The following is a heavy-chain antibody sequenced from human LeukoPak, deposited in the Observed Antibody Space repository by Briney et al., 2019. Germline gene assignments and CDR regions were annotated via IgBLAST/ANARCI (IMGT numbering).Heavy chain of an antibody. CDR2: ISSSSSTI. J-gene: IGHJ6*02. CDR1: GSTFSSYS. V-gene: IGHV3-48*01. CDR3: ARTQYYDFWSGYSDHYYGMDV. D-gene: IGHD3-3*01. Sequence: GGSLRLSCAASGSTFSSYSMNWVRQAPGKGLEWVSYISSSSSTIYYADSVKGRFTISRDNAKNSLYLQMNSLRAEDTAVYYCARTQYYDFWSGYSDHYYGMDVWGQGTTVTVSS.